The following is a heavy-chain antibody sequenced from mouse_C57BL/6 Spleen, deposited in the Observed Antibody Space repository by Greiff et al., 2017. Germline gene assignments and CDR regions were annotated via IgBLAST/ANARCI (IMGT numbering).Heavy chain of an antibody. V-gene: IGHV5-17*01. CDR3: ARRSLRSPYVDY. J-gene: IGHJ2*01. D-gene: IGHD1-1*01. CDR2: ISSGSSTI. CDR1: GFTFSDYG. Sequence: EVMLVESGGGLVKPGGSLKLSCAASGFTFSDYGMHWVRQAPEKGLVWVAYISSGSSTIYYADTVKGRFTISRDNAKNTLFLQMTSLRSEDTAMYYCARRSLRSPYVDYWGQGTTRTVSS.